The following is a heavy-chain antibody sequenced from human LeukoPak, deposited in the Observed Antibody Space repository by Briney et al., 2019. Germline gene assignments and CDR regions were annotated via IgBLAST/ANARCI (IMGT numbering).Heavy chain of an antibody. V-gene: IGHV1-69*13. CDR3: ARDLKAYCSGGSCYRLDY. J-gene: IGHJ4*02. CDR1: GGTFSSYA. Sequence: SVNVSCKASGGTFSSYAISWVRQAPGQGLEWMGGIIPIFGTANYAQKFQGRVTITADESTSTAYMELSSLRSEDTAVYYCARDLKAYCSGGSCYRLDYWGQGTLVTVSS. D-gene: IGHD2-15*01. CDR2: IIPIFGTA.